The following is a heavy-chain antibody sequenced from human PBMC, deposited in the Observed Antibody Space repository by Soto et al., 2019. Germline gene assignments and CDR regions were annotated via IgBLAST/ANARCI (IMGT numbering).Heavy chain of an antibody. D-gene: IGHD2-15*01. CDR3: ARGGSGDIVVVAAIDY. CDR1: GGSISSGDYY. J-gene: IGHJ4*02. V-gene: IGHV4-31*03. CDR2: IFYSGST. Sequence: QVQLQESGPGLVKPSQTLSLTCSVSGGSISSGDYYWSWVRQHPGKGLEWIGYIFYSGSTYYNPSLKSRVTRAVDTSKNQFSMKRSSVTAADTAVYYCARGGSGDIVVVAAIDYWGQGTLVTVSS.